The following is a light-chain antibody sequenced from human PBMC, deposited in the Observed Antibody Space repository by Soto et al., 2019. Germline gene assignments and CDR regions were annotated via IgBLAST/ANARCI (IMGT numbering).Light chain of an antibody. Sequence: EIMMTQSPATLSVSPGERATLSCRASQSVSNNLAWYQQKPGQAPRLLIFGASTRATGIPARFSGSGAGTEFTLTISSLQSEDIAVYYCQHSNNWSAFGQGTRLEIK. J-gene: IGKJ5*01. CDR2: GAS. CDR3: QHSNNWSA. CDR1: QSVSNN. V-gene: IGKV3D-15*01.